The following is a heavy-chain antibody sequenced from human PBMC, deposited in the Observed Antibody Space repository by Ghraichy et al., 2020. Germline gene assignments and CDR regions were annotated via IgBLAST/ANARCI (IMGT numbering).Heavy chain of an antibody. CDR1: GGSFSGYY. CDR2: INHSGST. CDR3: ARGGITIFGVVFPDPNWFDP. Sequence: GSLSLTCAVYGGSFSGYYWSWIRQPPGKGLEWIGEINHSGSTNYNPSLKSRVTISVDTSKNQFSLKLSSVTAADTAVYYCARGGITIFGVVFPDPNWFDPWGQGTLVTVSS. D-gene: IGHD3-3*01. J-gene: IGHJ5*02. V-gene: IGHV4-34*01.